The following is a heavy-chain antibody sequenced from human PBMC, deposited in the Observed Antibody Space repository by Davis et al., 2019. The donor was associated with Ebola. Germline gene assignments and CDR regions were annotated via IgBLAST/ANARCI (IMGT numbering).Heavy chain of an antibody. CDR3: ARELGGGYCSGGSCSRFDP. D-gene: IGHD2-15*01. J-gene: IGHJ5*02. Sequence: SQTLSLTCAVSGGSISSSSYYWGWIRQPPGKGLEWIGSIYYSGSTYYNPSLKSRVTISVDTSKNQFSLKLSSVTAADTAVYYCARELGGGYCSGGSCSRFDPWGQGTLVTVSS. CDR2: IYYSGST. V-gene: IGHV4-39*02. CDR1: GGSISSSSYY.